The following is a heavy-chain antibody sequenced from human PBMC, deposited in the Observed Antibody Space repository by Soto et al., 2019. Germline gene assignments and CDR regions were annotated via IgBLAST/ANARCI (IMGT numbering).Heavy chain of an antibody. J-gene: IGHJ5*01. CDR2: IYRSGST. Sequence: QVQLQESGPGLVRPSETLSLTCTVSGASLTRGSYSWGWVRQPPGKGLEWIAYIYRSGSTNYNPSLKRRATISVDTSKNQFSLRLTSVTPADTAMYYCARWKYSYADLPGDWFDSWGQGTLVTVSS. CDR3: ARWKYSYADLPGDWFDS. V-gene: IGHV4-61*01. CDR1: GASLTRGSYS. D-gene: IGHD3-16*01.